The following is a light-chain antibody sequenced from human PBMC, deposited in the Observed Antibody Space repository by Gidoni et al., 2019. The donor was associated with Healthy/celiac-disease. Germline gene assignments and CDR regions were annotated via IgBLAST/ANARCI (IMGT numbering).Light chain of an antibody. V-gene: IGKV3-20*01. J-gene: IGKJ2*04. CDR1: QSVSSSY. Sequence: EIVLTQSPGTLSLSPGERATLSCRASQSVSSSYLAWYQQKPGQAPRLLIYGASSRATGIPDRFSGSGSGTDFTLTIRRLEPEDFAVYYCQQYGSSMCSFGQGTKLEIK. CDR2: GAS. CDR3: QQYGSSMCS.